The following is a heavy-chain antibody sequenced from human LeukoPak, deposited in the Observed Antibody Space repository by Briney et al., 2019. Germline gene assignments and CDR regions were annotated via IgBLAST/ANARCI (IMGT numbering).Heavy chain of an antibody. CDR2: IYYSGST. CDR3: AREGGDYSNSYGWFDP. V-gene: IGHV4-59*11. Sequence: SETLCLTCTVSGGSISSHYWSWIRQPPGKGLEWIGYIYYSGSTNYNPSLKSRVTISVDTSKNQFSLKLSSVTAADTAVYYCAREGGDYSNSYGWFDPWGQGTLVTVSS. CDR1: GGSISSHY. D-gene: IGHD4-11*01. J-gene: IGHJ5*02.